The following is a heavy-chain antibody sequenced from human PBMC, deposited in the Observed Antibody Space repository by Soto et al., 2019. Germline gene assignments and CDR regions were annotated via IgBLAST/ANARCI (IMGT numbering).Heavy chain of an antibody. CDR2: IYYSGST. J-gene: IGHJ4*02. CDR3: ARGHLWLED. V-gene: IGHV4-59*01. CDR1: GVSISGFY. Sequence: SETLSLTCALSGVSISGFYWSWIRQPPGKGLEYIGYIYYSGSTYYNPSLKSRVTLSLDSSKNQFSLKLTSVTAADTAIYYCARGHLWLEDWAQGTLVTVSS. D-gene: IGHD3-3*01.